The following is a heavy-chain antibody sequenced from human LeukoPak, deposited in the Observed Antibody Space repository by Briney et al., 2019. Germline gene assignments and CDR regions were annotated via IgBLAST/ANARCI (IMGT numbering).Heavy chain of an antibody. D-gene: IGHD1-26*01. CDR2: IYYSGST. Sequence: PGGSLRLSCAASGFTFSGSAMHWVRQPPGKGLEWIGSIYYSGSTYYNPSLKSRVTISVDTSKNQFSLKLSSVTAADTAVYYCARRTVVGATRYWYFDLWGRGTLVTVSS. J-gene: IGHJ2*01. V-gene: IGHV4-39*01. CDR1: GFTFSGSAMH. CDR3: ARRTVVGATRYWYFDL.